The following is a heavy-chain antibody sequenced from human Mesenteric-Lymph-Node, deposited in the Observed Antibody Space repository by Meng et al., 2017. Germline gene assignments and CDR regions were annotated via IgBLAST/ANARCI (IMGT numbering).Heavy chain of an antibody. V-gene: IGHV4-30-4*01. CDR2: IYYSGST. D-gene: IGHD6-19*01. J-gene: IGHJ4*02. CDR1: GGSISSGDYY. CDR3: ASNGPVAGTHY. Sequence: VQLQGSGPGLVKPSESLSLPCTVSGGSISSGDYYWSWIRQPPGKGLEWIGCIYYSGSTYYNPSLKGRVTISVDTSKNQFSLKLNSVTAADTAVYYCASNGPVAGTHYWGQGTLVTVSS.